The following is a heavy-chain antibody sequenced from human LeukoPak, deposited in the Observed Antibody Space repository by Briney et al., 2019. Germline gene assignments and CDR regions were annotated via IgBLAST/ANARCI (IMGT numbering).Heavy chain of an antibody. J-gene: IGHJ6*02. CDR2: ISSSSSYI. Sequence: GGSLRLSCAASGFTFSSYSMNWVRQAPGKGLEWVSSISSSSSYIYYADSVKGRFTISRDNAKNSLYLQMKSLRAEDTAVYYCARGWYYGSGRGYYYYYYGMDVWGQGTTVTVSS. CDR3: ARGWYYGSGRGYYYYYYGMDV. V-gene: IGHV3-21*01. D-gene: IGHD3-10*01. CDR1: GFTFSSYS.